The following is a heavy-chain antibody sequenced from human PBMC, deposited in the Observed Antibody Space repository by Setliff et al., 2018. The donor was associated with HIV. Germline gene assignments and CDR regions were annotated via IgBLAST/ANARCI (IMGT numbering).Heavy chain of an antibody. CDR3: ARARYYYDPDNTGSSGEYFDY. J-gene: IGHJ4*02. CDR1: GGSMSSGDYY. D-gene: IGHD3-22*01. CDR2: IYCSGST. Sequence: SETLSLTCSVSGGSMSSGDYYWSWIRQHPGKGLEWIGYIYCSGSTYYNPSLKSRITISGDTSKNEFSLKVTSVTAADTAVYFCARARYYYDPDNTGSSGEYFDYWGQGALVTVSS. V-gene: IGHV4-31*03.